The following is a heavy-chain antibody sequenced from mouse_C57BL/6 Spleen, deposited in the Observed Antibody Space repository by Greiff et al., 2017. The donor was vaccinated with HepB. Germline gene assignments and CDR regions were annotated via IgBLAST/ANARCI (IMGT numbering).Heavy chain of an antibody. CDR2: IDPETGGT. Sequence: VKLQESGAELVRPGASVTLSCKASGYTFTDYEMHWVKQTPVHGLEWIGAIDPETGGTAYNQKFKGKAILTADKSSSTAYMELRSLTSEDSAVYYCTRWGYYGYGGDYWGQGTTLTVSS. CDR1: GYTFTDYE. J-gene: IGHJ2*01. CDR3: TRWGYYGYGGDY. V-gene: IGHV1-15*01. D-gene: IGHD2-2*01.